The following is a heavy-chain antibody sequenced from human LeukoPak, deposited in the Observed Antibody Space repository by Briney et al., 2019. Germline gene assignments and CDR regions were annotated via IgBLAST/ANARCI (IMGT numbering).Heavy chain of an antibody. J-gene: IGHJ5*02. CDR3: ARGDRAVAGAWGWFDP. D-gene: IGHD6-19*01. V-gene: IGHV4-4*07. CDR1: GGSISGYY. Sequence: SETLSLTCTVSGGSISGYYWSWVRQPAGKGLEWIGRIYTSGSTNYSPSLKSRVAMSVDTSKNQFSLKLTSVTAADTAVYYCARGDRAVAGAWGWFDPWGQGTLVTVSS. CDR2: IYTSGST.